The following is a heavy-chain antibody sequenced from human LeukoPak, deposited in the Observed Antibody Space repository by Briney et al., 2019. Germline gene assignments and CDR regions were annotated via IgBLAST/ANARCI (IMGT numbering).Heavy chain of an antibody. Sequence: GGSLRLSCAASGFTFSSYSMNWVRQAPGKGLEWVSSISSSSSYIYYADSVKGRFTISRDNAKNSLYLQMNSLRAEDTAVYYCAGDRFGGSYYFDYWGQGTLVTVSS. D-gene: IGHD3-10*01. V-gene: IGHV3-21*01. CDR3: AGDRFGGSYYFDY. CDR1: GFTFSSYS. J-gene: IGHJ4*02. CDR2: ISSSSSYI.